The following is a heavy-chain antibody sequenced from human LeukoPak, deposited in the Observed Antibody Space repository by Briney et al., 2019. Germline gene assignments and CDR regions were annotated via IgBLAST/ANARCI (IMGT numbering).Heavy chain of an antibody. CDR2: IKQDGSEK. V-gene: IGHV3-7*03. CDR3: ARGGRIAAAAY. D-gene: IGHD6-13*01. Sequence: PGGSLRLSCAASGFTFSIYWMSWVRQAPGKGLEWVANIKQDGSEKFYVDSVKGRFTNSRDNAKNSVFLQMNSLRAEDTAVYYCARGGRIAAAAYWGQGTLVTVSS. CDR1: GFTFSIYW. J-gene: IGHJ4*02.